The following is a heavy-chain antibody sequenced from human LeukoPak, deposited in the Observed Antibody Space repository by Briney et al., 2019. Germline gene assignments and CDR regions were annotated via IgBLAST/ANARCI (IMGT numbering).Heavy chain of an antibody. J-gene: IGHJ4*02. CDR2: IYHSGST. V-gene: IGHV4-38-2*02. CDR3: ASPPQGSLTYFDY. D-gene: IGHD6-13*01. CDR1: GYSISSGYY. Sequence: PSETLSLTCTVSGYSISSGYYWGWIRQPPGKGLEWIGSIYHSGSTYYNPSLKSRVTISVDTSKNQFSLKLSSVTAADTAVYYCASPPQGSLTYFDYWGQGTMVTVSS.